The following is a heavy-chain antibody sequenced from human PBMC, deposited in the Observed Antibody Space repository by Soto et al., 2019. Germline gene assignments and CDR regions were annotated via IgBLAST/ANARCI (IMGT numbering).Heavy chain of an antibody. CDR1: GITFTYAW. CDR2: VKSEAGGGTI. J-gene: IGHJ3*02. CDR3: AHIGALLPNDVFST. D-gene: IGHD2-15*01. Sequence: EVQLVESGGGLVNPGGSLRLSCAASGITFTYAWMTWVRQAPGRGLEWVGRVKSEAGGGTIDYAAPVKGRFTISRDDSRSMLYLQMNSLKSEDTAVYYCAHIGALLPNDVFSTWGQGTVVTVSS. V-gene: IGHV3-15*01.